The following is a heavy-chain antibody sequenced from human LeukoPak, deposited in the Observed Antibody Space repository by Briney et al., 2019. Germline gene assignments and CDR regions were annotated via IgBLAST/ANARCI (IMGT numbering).Heavy chain of an antibody. CDR3: ARDPSSRGSGPDY. CDR2: ISYDGSNK. CDR1: GFTFSSYA. Sequence: PGGSLRLSCAASGFTFSSYAMHRVRQAPGKGLEWVAVISYDGSNKYYADSVKGRFTISRENSKNTLYLQMNSLRAEDTAVYYCARDPSSRGSGPDYWGQGTLVTVSS. J-gene: IGHJ4*02. D-gene: IGHD6-19*01. V-gene: IGHV3-30-3*01.